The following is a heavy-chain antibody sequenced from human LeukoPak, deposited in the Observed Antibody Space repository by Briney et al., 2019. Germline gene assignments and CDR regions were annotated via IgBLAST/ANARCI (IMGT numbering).Heavy chain of an antibody. Sequence: SKTLSLTCTVSGGSIISYSWSWIRQPPGKGLEWIGYTYYSGSTNYNPSLKSRVTISVDTSKNQFSLKLSSVTAADTAVYHCASAYCGGDCSMAYFQHWGQGTLVTVSS. CDR1: GGSIISYS. CDR2: TYYSGST. CDR3: ASAYCGGDCSMAYFQH. V-gene: IGHV4-59*01. D-gene: IGHD2-21*02. J-gene: IGHJ1*01.